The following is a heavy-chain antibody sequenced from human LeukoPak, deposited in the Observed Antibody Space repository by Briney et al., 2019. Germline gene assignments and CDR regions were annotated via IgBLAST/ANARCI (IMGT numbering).Heavy chain of an antibody. CDR2: IYYTGRT. CDR3: ARDRRWEQLHAFDI. J-gene: IGHJ3*02. Sequence: KPSETLSLTCTVSGGSVNSVNYYWSWVRQPPGKGLEWIGYIYYTGRTNYNPSLKSRVTISLDTSKNQFSLMLSSVTAADTAVYYCARDRRWEQLHAFDIWGQGTMVTVSS. V-gene: IGHV4-61*01. CDR1: GGSVNSVNYY. D-gene: IGHD1-26*01.